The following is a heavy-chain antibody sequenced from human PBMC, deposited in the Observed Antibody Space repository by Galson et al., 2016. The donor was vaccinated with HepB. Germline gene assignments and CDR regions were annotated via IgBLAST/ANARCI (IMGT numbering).Heavy chain of an antibody. CDR1: GFSLNNTRMG. CDR2: IFSNDKK. Sequence: PALVKPTQTLTLTCTVSGFSLNNTRMGVSWIRQPPGKALEWLAHIFSNDKKSYRTSLKSRLIISRDTSKNQVVLTMTNMDPVDTATYYCARIRSLRYDFWGGYLGNPDYWGQGTLVTVSS. V-gene: IGHV2-26*01. D-gene: IGHD3-3*01. J-gene: IGHJ4*02. CDR3: ARIRSLRYDFWGGYLGNPDY.